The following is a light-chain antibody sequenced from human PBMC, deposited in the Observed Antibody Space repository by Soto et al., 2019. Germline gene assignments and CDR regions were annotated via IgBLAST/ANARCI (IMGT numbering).Light chain of an antibody. CDR3: QQYGHSPRT. CDR2: GAS. J-gene: IGKJ1*01. V-gene: IGKV3-20*01. Sequence: EIGLSQSPGTLSLSPGERATLSCRASQSVSSSYLAWYQQKPGQAPRLLIYGASSRATGIPDRFSGSGSGTDFTLTITRLEPEDFALYYCQQYGHSPRTFGQGTKVDIK. CDR1: QSVSSSY.